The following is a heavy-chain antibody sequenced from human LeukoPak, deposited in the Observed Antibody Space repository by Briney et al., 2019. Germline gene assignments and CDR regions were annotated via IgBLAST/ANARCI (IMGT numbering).Heavy chain of an antibody. CDR3: AKDFSRTALAGHDY. D-gene: IGHD6-19*01. J-gene: IGHJ4*02. V-gene: IGHV3-30*02. CDR2: IRYDGSNK. Sequence: QPGGSLLLSCAASGFTFSSYGMHWVRQAPGNGLEWVEFIRYDGSNKDYADSVKGRFTISRDNSKNTLYLQMNCLRAEDTAVYYCAKDFSRTALAGHDYWGQGTLFTVSS. CDR1: GFTFSSYG.